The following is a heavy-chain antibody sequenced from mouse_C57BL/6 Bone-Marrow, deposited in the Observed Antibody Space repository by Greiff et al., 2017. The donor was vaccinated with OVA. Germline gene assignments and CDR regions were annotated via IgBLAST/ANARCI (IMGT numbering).Heavy chain of an antibody. CDR3: AREDDYAWYFDV. CDR1: GYAFSSSW. D-gene: IGHD2-4*01. Sequence: QVQLQQSGPELVKPGASVKISCKASGYAFSSSWMNWVKQRPGKGLEWIGRIYPGDGDTNYNGKFKGKATLTADKSSSTAYMQLSSLTSEDSAVYFCAREDDYAWYFDVWGTGTTVTVSS. CDR2: IYPGDGDT. V-gene: IGHV1-82*01. J-gene: IGHJ1*03.